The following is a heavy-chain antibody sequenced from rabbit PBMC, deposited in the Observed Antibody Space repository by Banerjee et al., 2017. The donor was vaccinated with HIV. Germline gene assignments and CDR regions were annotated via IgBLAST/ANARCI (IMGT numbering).Heavy chain of an antibody. V-gene: IGHV1S40*01. Sequence: AKGRFTISKTSSTTVTLQMTSLTVADTATYFCARDGSGSGVDYDLWGQGTLVTVS. J-gene: IGHJ6*01. CDR3: ARDGSGSGVDYDL. D-gene: IGHD1-1*01.